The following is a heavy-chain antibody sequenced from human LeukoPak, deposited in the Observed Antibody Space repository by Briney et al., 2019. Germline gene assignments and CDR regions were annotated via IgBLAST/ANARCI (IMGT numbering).Heavy chain of an antibody. CDR3: ARVPGIAVAGYYYYYYGMDV. D-gene: IGHD6-19*01. V-gene: IGHV1-69*13. CDR2: IIPIFGTA. Sequence: SVKVSCKASGGTFSSYAISWVRQAPGQGLEWMGGIIPIFGTANYAQKFQGRVAITADESTSTAYMELSSLRSEDTAVYYCARVPGIAVAGYYYYYYGMDVWGQGTTVTVSS. CDR1: GGTFSSYA. J-gene: IGHJ6*02.